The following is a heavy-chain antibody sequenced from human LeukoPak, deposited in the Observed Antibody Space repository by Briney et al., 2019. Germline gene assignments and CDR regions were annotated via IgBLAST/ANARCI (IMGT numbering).Heavy chain of an antibody. J-gene: IGHJ4*02. Sequence: GASVKVSCKVSGYTLTELSMHWVRQAPGKGLEWMGGFDPEDGETIYAQKFQGRVTMTEDTSTDTAYMELSSLRPEDTAVYYCATRKYDSSGYYYRFFDYWGQGTLVTVSS. V-gene: IGHV1-24*01. CDR2: FDPEDGET. CDR3: ATRKYDSSGYYYRFFDY. D-gene: IGHD3-22*01. CDR1: GYTLTELS.